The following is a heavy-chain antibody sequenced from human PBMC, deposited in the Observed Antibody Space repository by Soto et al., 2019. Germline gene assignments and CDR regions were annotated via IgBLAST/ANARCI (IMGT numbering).Heavy chain of an antibody. Sequence: QVQLVESGGGVVQPGRSLRLSCAASGFTFSSYAMHWVHQAPGKGLEWVAVISYDGSNKYYADSVKGRFTISRDNSKNTLYLQMNSLRAEDTAVYYCARDYGDYDAFDIWGQGTMVTVSS. J-gene: IGHJ3*02. CDR2: ISYDGSNK. D-gene: IGHD4-17*01. CDR3: ARDYGDYDAFDI. V-gene: IGHV3-30-3*01. CDR1: GFTFSSYA.